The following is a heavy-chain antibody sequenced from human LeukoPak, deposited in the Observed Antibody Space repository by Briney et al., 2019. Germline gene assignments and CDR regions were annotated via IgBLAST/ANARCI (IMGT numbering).Heavy chain of an antibody. Sequence: PGGSLRLSCAASGFTFSSSAMSWVRQAPGKGLEWIGRSKNKDYAYSTVYAASVKGRFTFSRDDPKSSLYLQMNSLTTEDTAVYYCTRIFYYGTRGYYPDFWGQGTLVTVSS. J-gene: IGHJ4*02. D-gene: IGHD3-22*01. CDR1: GFTFSSSA. CDR3: TRIFYYGTRGYYPDF. CDR2: SKNKDYAYST. V-gene: IGHV3-72*01.